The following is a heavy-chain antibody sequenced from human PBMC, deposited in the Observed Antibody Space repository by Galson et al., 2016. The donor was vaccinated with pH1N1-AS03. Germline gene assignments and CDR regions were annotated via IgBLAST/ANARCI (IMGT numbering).Heavy chain of an antibody. Sequence: SLRLSCAASGLIFDDYAMHWVRQAPGKGLEWVSGISWNSGSTGYADSVKGRFTISRDNAKNSLYLQMNSLRVEDTALYYCVKEGGYRSSSVFEYWGQGTLVTVSS. CDR3: VKEGGYRSSSVFEY. D-gene: IGHD6-6*01. CDR1: GLIFDDYA. V-gene: IGHV3-9*01. CDR2: ISWNSGST. J-gene: IGHJ4*02.